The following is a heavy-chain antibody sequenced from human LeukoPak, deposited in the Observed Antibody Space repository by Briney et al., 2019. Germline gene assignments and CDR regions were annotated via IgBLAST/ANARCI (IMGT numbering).Heavy chain of an antibody. CDR2: IYPGDSDT. J-gene: IGHJ4*02. V-gene: IGHV5-51*01. D-gene: IGHD3-10*01. Sequence: GESLKISCKGSGYSFTSYWIGWVRQMPGKGLEWMGIIYPGDSDTRYSPSFQGQVTISADKSISTAYLQWSSLKASDTAMYYCARQGRVTTVRGVIITGEVDYWGQGTLVTVSS. CDR1: GYSFTSYW. CDR3: ARQGRVTTVRGVIITGEVDY.